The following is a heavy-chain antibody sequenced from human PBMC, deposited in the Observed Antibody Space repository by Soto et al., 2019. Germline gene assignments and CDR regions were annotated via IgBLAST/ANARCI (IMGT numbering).Heavy chain of an antibody. V-gene: IGHV4-39*01. D-gene: IGHD2-15*01. CDR1: GGSISSSSYY. Sequence: SETLSLTCTVSGGSISSSSYYWGWIRQPPGKGLEWIGSIYYSGSTYYNPSLKSRVTISVDTSKNQFSLKLGSVTAAETAVYYCARSGYCSGGSCYPVGYGDYLPHDYWGQGTLVTVSS. CDR3: ARSGYCSGGSCYPVGYGDYLPHDY. J-gene: IGHJ4*02. CDR2: IYYSGST.